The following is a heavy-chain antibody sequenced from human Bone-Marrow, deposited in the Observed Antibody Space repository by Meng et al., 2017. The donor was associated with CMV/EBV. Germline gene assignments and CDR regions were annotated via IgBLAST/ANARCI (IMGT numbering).Heavy chain of an antibody. CDR1: GYTSSCYY. D-gene: IGHD3-22*01. J-gene: IGHJ4*02. CDR2: INPNSGDT. V-gene: IGHV1-2*02. CDR3: AGIYYYDGSVYYPFDY. Sequence: APAKVSCKASGYTSSCYYMPWVRQAPGQGLEWMGWINPNSGDTNYAQKSQGRVTMTRDTSISKAYMELSRLKSDDTAVDYCAGIYYYDGSVYYPFDYWGQGTLVTVSS.